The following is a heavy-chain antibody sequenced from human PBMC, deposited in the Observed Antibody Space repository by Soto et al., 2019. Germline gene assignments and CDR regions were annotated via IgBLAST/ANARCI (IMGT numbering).Heavy chain of an antibody. J-gene: IGHJ4*02. CDR2: IYYRGST. D-gene: IGHD6-13*01. V-gene: IGHV4-61*01. CDR1: GGSVSSGSYY. Sequence: SETLSLTCTVSGGSVSSGSYYWSWIRQPPGKGLEWIGYIYYRGSTNYNPSLKSRVTISEDTSKSQFSLKVNSMTAADTAVYYCARYRREAVAGYTLDNWGQGILVTVSS. CDR3: ARYRREAVAGYTLDN.